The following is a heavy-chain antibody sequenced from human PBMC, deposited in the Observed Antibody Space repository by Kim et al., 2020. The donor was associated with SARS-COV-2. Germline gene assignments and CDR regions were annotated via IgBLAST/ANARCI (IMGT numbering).Heavy chain of an antibody. D-gene: IGHD2-15*01. V-gene: IGHV3-13*01. J-gene: IGHJ3*02. CDR3: ARATRSGLLYDAFDI. CDR1: GFTFSSYD. Sequence: GGSLRLSCAASGFTFSSYDMHWVRQATGKGLEWVSAIGTAGDTYYPGSVKGRFTISRENAKNSLYLQMNSLRAGDTAVYYCARATRSGLLYDAFDIWGQGTMVTVSS. CDR2: IGTAGDT.